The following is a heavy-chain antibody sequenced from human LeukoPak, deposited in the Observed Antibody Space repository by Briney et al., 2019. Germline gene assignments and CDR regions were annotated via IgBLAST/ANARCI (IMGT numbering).Heavy chain of an antibody. CDR2: IKYSGST. D-gene: IGHD6-13*01. V-gene: IGHV4-39*01. Sequence: SETLSLTCIVSGGSITSSAYYWAWIRQPPGKGLEWIGNIKYSGSTYYNPSLKSRVTISVDTSKNQFSLKLRSVTASDTAVYYCVRRRGGGSWTDYWGQGTLVTVSS. CDR3: VRRRGGGSWTDY. J-gene: IGHJ4*02. CDR1: GGSITSSAYY.